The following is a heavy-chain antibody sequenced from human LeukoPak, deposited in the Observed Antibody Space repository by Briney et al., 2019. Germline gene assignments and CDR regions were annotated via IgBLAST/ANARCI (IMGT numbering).Heavy chain of an antibody. V-gene: IGHV3-21*01. J-gene: IGHJ4*02. CDR2: IGRTSVDK. D-gene: IGHD3-22*01. Sequence: PGGSLRLSCAASGFTFNTYTMNWVRQAPGKGLEWISSIGRTSVDKYYADSVRGRFTISRDNAKNSLYVQTNSLRAEDTAVYYCVRGDSRELWGQGTLVTVSS. CDR1: GFTFNTYT. CDR3: VRGDSREL.